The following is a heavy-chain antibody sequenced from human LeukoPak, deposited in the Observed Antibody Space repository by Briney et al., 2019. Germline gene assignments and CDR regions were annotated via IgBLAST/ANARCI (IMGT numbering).Heavy chain of an antibody. D-gene: IGHD6-19*01. CDR3: ARDEARRIAVAVAAFDI. V-gene: IGHV1-69*13. CDR2: IIPIFGTA. J-gene: IGHJ3*02. Sequence: SVKVSCKASGGTFSSYAISWVRQAPGQGLEWMGGIIPIFGTANYAQRFQGRVTITADESTSTAYMELSSLRSEDTAVYYCARDEARRIAVAVAAFDIWGQGTMATVSS. CDR1: GGTFSSYA.